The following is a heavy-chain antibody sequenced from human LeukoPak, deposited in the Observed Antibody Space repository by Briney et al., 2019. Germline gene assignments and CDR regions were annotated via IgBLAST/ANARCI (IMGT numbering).Heavy chain of an antibody. CDR3: AREGQGDQEERYYYYYYMDV. CDR2: ISSSGSTI. V-gene: IGHV3-48*03. J-gene: IGHJ6*03. Sequence: PGGSLRLSCAASGFTFSSYEMNWVRQAPGKGLEWVSYISSSGSTIYYADSVKGRFTISRDNAKNSLYLQMNSLRAEDTAVYYCAREGQGDQEERYYYYYYMDVWGKGTTVTVSS. D-gene: IGHD1-26*01. CDR1: GFTFSSYE.